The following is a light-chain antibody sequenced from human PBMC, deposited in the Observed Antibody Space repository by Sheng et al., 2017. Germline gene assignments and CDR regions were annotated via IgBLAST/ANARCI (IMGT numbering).Light chain of an antibody. J-gene: IGKJ2*01. CDR2: GAS. V-gene: IGKV3-20*01. CDR3: QQCGSSRT. CDR1: QSVSSSY. Sequence: EIVLTQSPGTLSLSPGKRATLSCRASQSVSSSYLAWYQQKPGQAPRLLIYGASSRATGIPDTFSGSGSGTDFTLTISRLEPEDFAVYYCQQCGSSRTFGQGTKLEIK.